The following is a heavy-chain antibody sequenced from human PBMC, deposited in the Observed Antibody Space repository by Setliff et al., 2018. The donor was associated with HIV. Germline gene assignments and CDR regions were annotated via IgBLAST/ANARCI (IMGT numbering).Heavy chain of an antibody. CDR1: GFTFTIYA. CDR2: ISYDGSNK. V-gene: IGHV3-30-3*01. D-gene: IGHD6-19*01. Sequence: GESLRLSCGVSGFTFTIYAMHWVRQAPGKGLEWVALISYDGSNKYYADSVKGRFTISRDNSQNTLYLQMNSLRAEDTAVYYCASVSYSSGPDLWGRGTLVTVSS. CDR3: ASVSYSSGPDL. J-gene: IGHJ2*01.